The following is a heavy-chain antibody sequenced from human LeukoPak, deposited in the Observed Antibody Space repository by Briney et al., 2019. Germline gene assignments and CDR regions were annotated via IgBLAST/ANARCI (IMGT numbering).Heavy chain of an antibody. CDR1: GFTFNNYG. D-gene: IGHD4-23*01. CDR2: ICYDGSNT. V-gene: IGHV3-30*02. Sequence: GSLRLSCAASGFTFNNYGMHWVRQAPGKGLEWVTFICYDGSNTFYTDSVKGRFTISRDNSKNTLYLQMNSLRAEDTAVYYCAKSQYQLRWGDFFDYWGQGTLVTVSS. J-gene: IGHJ4*02. CDR3: AKSQYQLRWGDFFDY.